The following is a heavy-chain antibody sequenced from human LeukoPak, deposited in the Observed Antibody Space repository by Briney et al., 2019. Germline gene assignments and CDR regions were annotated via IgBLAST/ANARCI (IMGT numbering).Heavy chain of an antibody. Sequence: PGGSLRLSCAASGFTFSSYAMSWVRQAPGKGLEWVSAISGSGGSTYYADSVKGRFTISRDNSKNTLYLQMNSLRAEDTAVYYCAKALLSPIIFPNWFDPWGQGTLVTVSS. D-gene: IGHD2/OR15-2a*01. CDR2: ISGSGGST. CDR3: AKALLSPIIFPNWFDP. V-gene: IGHV3-23*01. CDR1: GFTFSSYA. J-gene: IGHJ5*02.